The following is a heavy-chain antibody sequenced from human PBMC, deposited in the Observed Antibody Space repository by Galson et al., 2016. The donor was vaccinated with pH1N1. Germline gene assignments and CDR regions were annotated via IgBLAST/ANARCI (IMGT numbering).Heavy chain of an antibody. CDR1: GYSFTRYW. D-gene: IGHD4-17*01. CDR3: ARQYDFGDYRGDAFDI. V-gene: IGHV5-51*03. Sequence: QSGAEVKKPGESLKISCKASGYSFTRYWIAWVRQVPGKGLEWVGVVNPGGSTIRYSPPFQGQVTISSDKSINTAYLQWISRKASDTATYYCARQYDFGDYRGDAFDIWGQGTMVIVSS. J-gene: IGHJ3*02. CDR2: VNPGGSTI.